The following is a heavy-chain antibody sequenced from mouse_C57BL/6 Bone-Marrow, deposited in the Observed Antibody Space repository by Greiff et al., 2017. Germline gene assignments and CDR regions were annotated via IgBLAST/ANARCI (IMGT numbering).Heavy chain of an antibody. Sequence: VQLQQSGAELVKPGASVKLSCTASGFNFKDYYMHWVQQRTEQGLEWIGRIDPGGGDTKYAATLQGQATISADTSSNTAYLQLSSQTSEDTAVYDCAMPTVVATDYRGQGTTRTV. V-gene: IGHV14-2*01. D-gene: IGHD1-1*01. CDR1: GFNFKDYY. J-gene: IGHJ2*01. CDR2: IDPGGGDT. CDR3: AMPTVVATDY.